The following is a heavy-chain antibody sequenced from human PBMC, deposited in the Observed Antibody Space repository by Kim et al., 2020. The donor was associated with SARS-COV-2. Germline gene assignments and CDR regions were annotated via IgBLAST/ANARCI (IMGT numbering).Heavy chain of an antibody. V-gene: IGHV1-2*02. CDR3: AREGGDSSGGYYYGMDV. D-gene: IGHD3-22*01. CDR1: GYTFTGYY. CDR2: INPNSGGT. Sequence: ASVKVSCKASGYTFTGYYMHWVRQAPGQGLEWMGWINPNSGGTNYAQKFQGRVTMTRDTSSSTAYMELSRLRSDDTAVYYCAREGGDSSGGYYYGMDVWGQGTTVTVSS. J-gene: IGHJ6*02.